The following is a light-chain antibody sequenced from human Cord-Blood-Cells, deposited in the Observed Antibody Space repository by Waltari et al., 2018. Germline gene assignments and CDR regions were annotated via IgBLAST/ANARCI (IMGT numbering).Light chain of an antibody. V-gene: IGKV1-39*01. Sequence: DIQMTQSPSSLSASVGDRVTITCRASQSIISYLNWYQQKPGKAPKILIYAASSLQSGVPSRFSGSGSGTDFTLNISSLQPEDFATYYCQQSYSTPTFGQGTKVEIK. J-gene: IGKJ1*01. CDR2: AAS. CDR3: QQSYSTPT. CDR1: QSIISY.